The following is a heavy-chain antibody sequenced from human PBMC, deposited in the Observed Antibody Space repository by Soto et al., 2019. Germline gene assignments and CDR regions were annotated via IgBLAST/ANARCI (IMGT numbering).Heavy chain of an antibody. D-gene: IGHD3-22*01. CDR2: INAGNGNT. CDR1: GYTFTSYA. Sequence: GASVKVSCKASGYTFTSYAMHWVRQAPGQRLEWMGWINAGNGNTKYSQKFQGRVTITRDTSASTAYMELSSLRSEDTAVYYCARGYYYDSSGYYYVSPPFDYWGQGTLVTVS. V-gene: IGHV1-3*01. J-gene: IGHJ4*02. CDR3: ARGYYYDSSGYYYVSPPFDY.